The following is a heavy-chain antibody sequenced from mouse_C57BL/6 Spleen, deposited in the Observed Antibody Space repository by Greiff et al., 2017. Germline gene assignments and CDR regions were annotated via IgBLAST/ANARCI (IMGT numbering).Heavy chain of an antibody. D-gene: IGHD1-1*01. V-gene: IGHV1-64*01. CDR3: GRSHYGSSPYWYFDV. Sequence: QVQLQQPGAELVKPGASVKLSCKASGYTFTSSWMHWVKQRPGQGLEWIGMIHPNSGSTNYNEKFKSKATLTVDKSSSTAYMQLSSLTSEDSAVYYCGRSHYGSSPYWYFDVWGTGTTVTVSS. CDR2: IHPNSGST. J-gene: IGHJ1*03. CDR1: GYTFTSSW.